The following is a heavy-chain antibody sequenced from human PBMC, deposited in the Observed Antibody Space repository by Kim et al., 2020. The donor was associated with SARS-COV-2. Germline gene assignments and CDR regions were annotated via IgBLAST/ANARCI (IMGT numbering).Heavy chain of an antibody. Sequence: GGSLRLSCAASGFTFSNAWMSWVRQAPGKGLEWVGRIKSKTDGGTTDYAAPVKGRFTISRDDSKNTLYLQMNSLKTEDTAVYYCTTRLNIVVVPAAPIGNNWFDPWGQGTLVTVSS. CDR3: TTRLNIVVVPAAPIGNNWFDP. CDR2: IKSKTDGGTT. CDR1: GFTFSNAW. J-gene: IGHJ5*02. V-gene: IGHV3-15*01. D-gene: IGHD2-2*01.